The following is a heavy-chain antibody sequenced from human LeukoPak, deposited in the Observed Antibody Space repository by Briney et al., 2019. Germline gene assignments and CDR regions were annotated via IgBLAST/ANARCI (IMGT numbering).Heavy chain of an antibody. CDR2: MNPNSGNT. CDR3: AIILRDYGDYSIAFDI. CDR1: GYTLTRYD. V-gene: IGHV1-8*01. J-gene: IGHJ3*02. D-gene: IGHD4-17*01. Sequence: GASVKVSCKASGYTLTRYDINWVRQATGDGREWMGWMNPNSGNTGYAQKFQGRVTMTRNNSISTAYMELSSLRSEDTAVYYCAIILRDYGDYSIAFDIWGQGTMVTVSS.